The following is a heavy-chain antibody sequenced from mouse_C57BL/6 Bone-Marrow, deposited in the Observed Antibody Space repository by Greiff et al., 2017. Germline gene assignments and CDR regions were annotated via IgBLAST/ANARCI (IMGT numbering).Heavy chain of an antibody. J-gene: IGHJ3*01. CDR3: ARRNYCSSWGFAY. D-gene: IGHD1-1*01. Sequence: QVQLQQPGAELVKPGASVKMSCKASGYTFTSYWITWVKQRPGQGLEWIGDIYPGSGSPNYNEKFKSKATLTVDTSSSTAYMQLSSLTSECSAVYYFARRNYCSSWGFAYWGQGTLVTVSA. V-gene: IGHV1-55*01. CDR2: IYPGSGSP. CDR1: GYTFTSYW.